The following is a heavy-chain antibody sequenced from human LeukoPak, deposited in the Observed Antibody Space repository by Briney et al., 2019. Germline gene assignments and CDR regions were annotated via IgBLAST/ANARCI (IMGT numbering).Heavy chain of an antibody. J-gene: IGHJ6*02. CDR3: ARDGAVATGGLAYYYYGMDV. D-gene: IGHD5-12*01. CDR2: INPNNGGT. V-gene: IGHV1-2*02. CDR1: GYTFTAYY. Sequence: GASVKVSCKASGYTFTAYYIHWVRRAPGQGLEWMGWINPNNGGTNYAQKFQDRVTMTRDTSITTAYMELSSLRSEDTAVYYCARDGAVATGGLAYYYYGMDVWGQGTTVTVSS.